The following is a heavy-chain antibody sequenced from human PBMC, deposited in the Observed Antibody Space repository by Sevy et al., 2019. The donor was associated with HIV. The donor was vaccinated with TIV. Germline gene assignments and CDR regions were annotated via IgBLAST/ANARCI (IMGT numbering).Heavy chain of an antibody. J-gene: IGHJ6*02. D-gene: IGHD5-18*01. CDR1: GFTFRNAW. CDR2: IVNDPDGGTT. CDR3: STDIVVQSGYSYDFSRINPDFSHNSGADV. V-gene: IGHV3-15*04. Sequence: VGSLRLSCVASGFTFRNAWMTWVRQVPGEGLEWVGRIVNDPDGGTTDYAAPVKGRFIISRDDSKNTLYLQMNSLKTEDRAVYYCSTDIVVQSGYSYDFSRINPDFSHNSGADVWGQGTTVTVSS.